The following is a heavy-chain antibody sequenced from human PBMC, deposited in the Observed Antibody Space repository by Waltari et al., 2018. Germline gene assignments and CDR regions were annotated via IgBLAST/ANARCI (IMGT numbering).Heavy chain of an antibody. D-gene: IGHD2-15*01. Sequence: QVQLQESGPGLVKPSETLSLTCAVSGYSISSGYYWGWIRQPPGKGLEWIGSIYHSGSTYYSPALKSRVTISVDTSKNQFSLKLSSVTAADTAVYYCAREGDIVVVVAAHNWFDPWGQGTLVTVSS. CDR1: GYSISSGYY. J-gene: IGHJ5*02. V-gene: IGHV4-38-2*02. CDR3: AREGDIVVVVAAHNWFDP. CDR2: IYHSGST.